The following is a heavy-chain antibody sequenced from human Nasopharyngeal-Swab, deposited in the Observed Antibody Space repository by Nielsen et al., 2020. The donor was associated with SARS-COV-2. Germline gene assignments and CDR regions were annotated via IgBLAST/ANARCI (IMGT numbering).Heavy chain of an antibody. D-gene: IGHD6-19*01. V-gene: IGHV3-21*06. CDR3: ARIPSSGWHFDY. J-gene: IGHJ4*02. Sequence: GESLKISCTASGFTFSSYTMNWVRQAPGKGLEWVSSISSSSSDIYYADSVKGRFTISRDNAKNSLYLQMDSLRAEDTAVYYCARIPSSGWHFDYWGQGTLVSVSS. CDR2: ISSSSSDI. CDR1: GFTFSSYT.